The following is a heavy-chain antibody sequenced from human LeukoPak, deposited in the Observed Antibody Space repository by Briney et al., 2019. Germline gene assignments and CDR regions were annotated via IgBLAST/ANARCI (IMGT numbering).Heavy chain of an antibody. J-gene: IGHJ4*02. CDR2: INPNSGGT. CDR3: ARDFSADDY. Sequence: VASVKVSCKASGYTFTGYYMHWVRQAPGQGLQWMGWINPNSGGTNYAQNFQGRVAMTRDTSISTAYMELSGLTSDDTAVYYCARDFSADDYWGQGTLVTVSS. CDR1: GYTFTGYY. V-gene: IGHV1-2*02.